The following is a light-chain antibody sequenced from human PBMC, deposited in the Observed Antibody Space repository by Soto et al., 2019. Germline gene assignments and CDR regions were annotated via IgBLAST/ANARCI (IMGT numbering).Light chain of an antibody. CDR1: QSVSNNY. CDR3: QQYGGSGT. Sequence: EIVLTQSPGTLSLSPGERATLSCSASQSVSNNYLAWYKQKPGQAPRLRIYGASNRATGIQDRFSGSGSGTDFTLTISRLEPEDFAVDDCQQYGGSGTFGQGTKVDI. V-gene: IGKV3-20*01. CDR2: GAS. J-gene: IGKJ1*01.